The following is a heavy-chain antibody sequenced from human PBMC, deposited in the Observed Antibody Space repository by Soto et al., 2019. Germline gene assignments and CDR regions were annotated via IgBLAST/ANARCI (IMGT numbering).Heavy chain of an antibody. V-gene: IGHV1-58*02. J-gene: IGHJ5*02. Sequence: QMQLVQSGPEVGKPGTSVKVPCKTVGFTFSTSGIHWVRQARGERLEWIGWIVVGNGNTNYAQKFQDRVTITRDMSTSTVYMELSNLRSEDTAIYYCAADRDPSDPYIWFDPWGQGTPVTVSS. CDR3: AADRDPSDPYIWFDP. CDR2: IVVGNGNT. D-gene: IGHD2-21*02. CDR1: GFTFSTSG.